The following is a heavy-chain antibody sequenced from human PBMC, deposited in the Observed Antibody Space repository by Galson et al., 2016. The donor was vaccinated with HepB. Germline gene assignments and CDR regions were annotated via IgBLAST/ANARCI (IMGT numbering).Heavy chain of an antibody. CDR2: MSFDDYAK. J-gene: IGHJ4*02. V-gene: IGHV3-30-3*01. D-gene: IGHD4-17*01. CDR1: GFSFYSYA. CDR3: ARDRSTVTYLDY. Sequence: SLRLSCAASGFSFYSYAMHWVRQAPGKGLEWVASMSFDDYAKSYADSVKGRFTVSRDNSKNTLYLQMNSLRAEDTAVYFCARDRSTVTYLDYWGQGTLVSVSS.